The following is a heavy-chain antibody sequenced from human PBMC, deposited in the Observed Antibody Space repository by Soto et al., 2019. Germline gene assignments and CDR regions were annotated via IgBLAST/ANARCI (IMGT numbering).Heavy chain of an antibody. D-gene: IGHD3-9*01. V-gene: IGHV1-69*06. J-gene: IGHJ6*02. CDR1: GGTFSSYA. Sequence: QVQLVQSGAEVKKPGSSVKVSCKASGGTFSSYAISWVRQAPGQGREWMGGIIPIFGTANYAQKFQGRVTITADKSTSTAYMELSSLRSEDTAVYYCARDGRGHYDILTGYSYYYGMDVWGQGTTVTVSS. CDR3: ARDGRGHYDILTGYSYYYGMDV. CDR2: IIPIFGTA.